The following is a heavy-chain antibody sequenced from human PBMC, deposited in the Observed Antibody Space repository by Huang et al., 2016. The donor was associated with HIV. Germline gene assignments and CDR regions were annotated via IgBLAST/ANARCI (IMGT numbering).Heavy chain of an antibody. CDR2: NKQDESEK. D-gene: IGHD1-7*01. CDR3: ATKTAAMDI. Sequence: GGSLRLPCGGSTLPFGAYWMSWFRQSPGKGLEWVANNKQDESEKYYVEPVKGRFNISRDNAKKVLFLEMNNVRVEDTATYYCATKTAAMDIWGQGTTVTVS. J-gene: IGHJ6*02. CDR1: TLPFGAYW. V-gene: IGHV3-7*01.